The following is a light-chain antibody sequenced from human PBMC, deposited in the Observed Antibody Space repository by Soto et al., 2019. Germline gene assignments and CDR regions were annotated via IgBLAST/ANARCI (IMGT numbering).Light chain of an antibody. V-gene: IGLV2-23*01. J-gene: IGLJ1*01. Sequence: QSVLTQPASVSGSPGQSITISCTGSSSAVGSYRFVSWYQHHPGKVPKLIIYEGGKRPSGVSNRFSGSEPGNTASLTISGLQAEDEADYYCGSSAPSRNFVFGPGTKLTVL. CDR1: SSAVGSYRF. CDR3: GSSAPSRNFV. CDR2: EGG.